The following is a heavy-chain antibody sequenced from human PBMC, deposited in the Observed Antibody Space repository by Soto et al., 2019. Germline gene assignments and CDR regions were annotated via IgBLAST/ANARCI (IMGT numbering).Heavy chain of an antibody. CDR3: ARAECSTPNCLTAYYSYGLDV. V-gene: IGHV3-48*03. CDR1: GFTFSNFE. J-gene: IGHJ6*02. Sequence: GSLRLSCAASGFTFSNFEMHGVRQAPGKGLEWVSYINTAGSTKYYAESVKGRFTISRDNARNSLFLQMNSLRAEDTAVYYCARAECSTPNCLTAYYSYGLDVWGQGTTVTVSS. CDR2: INTAGSTK. D-gene: IGHD2-2*01.